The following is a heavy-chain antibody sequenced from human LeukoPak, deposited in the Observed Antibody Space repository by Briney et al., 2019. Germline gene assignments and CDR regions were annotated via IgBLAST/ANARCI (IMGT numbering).Heavy chain of an antibody. D-gene: IGHD6-19*01. CDR1: GFTFSSYV. V-gene: IGHV3-30-3*01. J-gene: IGHJ4*02. Sequence: PGGSLRLSCAASGFTFSSYVMHWVRQAPGKGLEWVAVISYDGSNKYYADSVKGRFTISRDNSKNTLYLQMNSLRAEDTAVYYCARDSGIAVAVGPFDYWGQGTLVTVSS. CDR2: ISYDGSNK. CDR3: ARDSGIAVAVGPFDY.